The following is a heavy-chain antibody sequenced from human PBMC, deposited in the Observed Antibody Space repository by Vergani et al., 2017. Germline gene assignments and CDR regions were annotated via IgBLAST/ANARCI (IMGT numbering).Heavy chain of an antibody. Sequence: QVQLPESGPGLVKPSETLSLTCTVSGGSISSYYWSWIRRPPGKGLEWVGYIYYSGSTNYNPSLKSRVTISVDTSKNQFSLKLSSVTAADTAVYCWARAGGRDGYPQEAAFDIWGQGTMVTVSS. D-gene: IGHD5-24*01. V-gene: IGHV4-59*01. CDR2: IYYSGST. J-gene: IGHJ3*02. CDR3: ARAGGRDGYPQEAAFDI. CDR1: GGSISSYY.